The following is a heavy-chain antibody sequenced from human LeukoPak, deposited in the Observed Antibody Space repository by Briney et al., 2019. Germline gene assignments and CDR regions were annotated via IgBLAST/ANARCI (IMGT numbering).Heavy chain of an antibody. CDR3: ARGPLAAAGTLTYYYYGMDV. V-gene: IGHV3-30-3*01. CDR2: ISYDGSNK. Sequence: PGGSLRLSCAASGSTFSTYSMNWVRQAPGKGLEWVAVISYDGSNKYYADSVKGRFTISRDNSKNTLYLQMNSLRAEDTAVYYCARGPLAAAGTLTYYYYGMDVWGQGTTVTVSS. J-gene: IGHJ6*02. D-gene: IGHD6-13*01. CDR1: GSTFSTYS.